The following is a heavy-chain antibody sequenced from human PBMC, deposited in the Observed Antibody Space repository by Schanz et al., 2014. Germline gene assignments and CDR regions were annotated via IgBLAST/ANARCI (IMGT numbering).Heavy chain of an antibody. D-gene: IGHD1-1*01. CDR2: IPWNGAAI. J-gene: IGHJ4*02. CDR3: ARDRRNADLDY. CDR1: GFTFSSHW. Sequence: EVQLVESGGGLVQPGGSLRLSCAASGFTFSSHWMHWVRQAPGKGLEWVSNIPWNGAAIGYAGSVKGRFTISRDNAKNSLYLEMNSLRAEDTALYYCARDRRNADLDYWGQGTLVTVSS. V-gene: IGHV3-48*01.